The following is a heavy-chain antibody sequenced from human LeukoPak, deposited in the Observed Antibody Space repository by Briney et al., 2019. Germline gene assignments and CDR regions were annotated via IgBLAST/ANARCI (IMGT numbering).Heavy chain of an antibody. CDR3: ARDEITMCISSFYGMDV. J-gene: IGHJ6*02. CDR2: INPNSGGT. Sequence: ASVKVSCKASGYTFTGYYMHWVRQAPGQGLEWMGWINPNSGGTNYAQKFQGWVTMTRDTSISTAYMELSRLRSDDTAVYYCARDEITMCISSFYGMDVWGQGTTVTVSS. CDR1: GYTFTGYY. D-gene: IGHD3-10*02. V-gene: IGHV1-2*04.